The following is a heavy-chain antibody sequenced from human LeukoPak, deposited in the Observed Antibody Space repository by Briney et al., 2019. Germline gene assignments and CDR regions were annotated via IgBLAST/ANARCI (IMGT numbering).Heavy chain of an antibody. Sequence: PGGSLRLSCAASGFTFSSYGMHWVRQAPGKGLEWVAVIWYGGSNKYYADSVKGRFTISRDNSKNTLYLQMNSLRAEDTAVYYCAKDLSSDSSGYYYFDYWGQGTLVTVSS. CDR3: AKDLSSDSSGYYYFDY. CDR1: GFTFSSYG. V-gene: IGHV3-30*02. CDR2: IWYGGSNK. J-gene: IGHJ4*02. D-gene: IGHD3-22*01.